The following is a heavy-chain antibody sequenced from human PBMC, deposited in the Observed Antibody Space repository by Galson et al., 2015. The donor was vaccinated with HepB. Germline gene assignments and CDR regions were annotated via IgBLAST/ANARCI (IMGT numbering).Heavy chain of an antibody. D-gene: IGHD4-17*01. Sequence: SLRLSCAASGFTFSSYWMNWVPQAPGKGLEWVANIKQDGSEKYYVDSLKGRFSISRDNARNSLYLQMNSLRAEDTAVYYCMTGHYGPGHGGQGTLVTVSS. V-gene: IGHV3-7*03. CDR3: MTGHYGPGH. J-gene: IGHJ4*02. CDR1: GFTFSSYW. CDR2: IKQDGSEK.